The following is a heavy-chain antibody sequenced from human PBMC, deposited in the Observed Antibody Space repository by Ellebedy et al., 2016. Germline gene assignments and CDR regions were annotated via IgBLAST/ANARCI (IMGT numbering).Heavy chain of an antibody. CDR1: GASISSYY. J-gene: IGHJ4*02. CDR2: INHSGST. CDR3: ARDNAMIDY. Sequence: SETLSLTXTVSGASISSYYWSWIRQPPGKGLEWIGEINHSGSTNYNPSLKSRVSISVDTSKNQFSLKVSSVTAADTAVYYCARDNAMIDYWGQGTLVTVSS. V-gene: IGHV4-34*01. D-gene: IGHD2-2*01.